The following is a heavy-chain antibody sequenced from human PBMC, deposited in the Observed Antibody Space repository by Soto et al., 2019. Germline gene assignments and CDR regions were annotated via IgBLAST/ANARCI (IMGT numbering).Heavy chain of an antibody. CDR1: GFTVSSEY. Sequence: PGGSLRLSCAASGFTVSSEYMSWVRQAPGGGLEWVSLLYSGGSTHYADSVKDRFTISRDSSENTLSLQMNSLRVEDTAVYYCARGKGYCVTTSCYKGFDLWGQGTMVTVSS. D-gene: IGHD2-2*02. J-gene: IGHJ3*01. CDR3: ARGKGYCVTTSCYKGFDL. V-gene: IGHV3-66*01. CDR2: LYSGGST.